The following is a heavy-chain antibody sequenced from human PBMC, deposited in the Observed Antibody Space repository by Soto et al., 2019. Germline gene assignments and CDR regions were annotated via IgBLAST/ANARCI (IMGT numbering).Heavy chain of an antibody. Sequence: QVQLQESGPGLVKPSQTLSLTCTVSGGSISSGDYYWSWIRQPPGKGLEWIGYIYYSGSTYYNPSLKSRVTISVDTSKNQFSLKLSSVTAADTAVYYCARELGRYYDSRGYYFDYWGQGTLVTVSS. CDR1: GGSISSGDYY. J-gene: IGHJ4*02. V-gene: IGHV4-30-4*01. D-gene: IGHD3-22*01. CDR3: ARELGRYYDSRGYYFDY. CDR2: IYYSGST.